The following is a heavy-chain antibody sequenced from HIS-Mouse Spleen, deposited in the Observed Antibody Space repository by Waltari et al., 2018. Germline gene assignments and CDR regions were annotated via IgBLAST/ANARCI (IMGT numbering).Heavy chain of an antibody. D-gene: IGHD6-13*01. CDR3: AREIPYSSSWYDWYFDL. CDR2: IYYSGST. CDR1: GGSISSCSYY. J-gene: IGHJ2*01. Sequence: QLQLQESGPGLVKPSETLSLTCTVPGGSISSCSYYSGWIRQPPGKGLEWIGSIYYSGSTYYNPSLKSRVTISVDTSKNQFSLKLSSVTAADTAVYYCAREIPYSSSWYDWYFDLWGRGTLVTVSS. V-gene: IGHV4-39*07.